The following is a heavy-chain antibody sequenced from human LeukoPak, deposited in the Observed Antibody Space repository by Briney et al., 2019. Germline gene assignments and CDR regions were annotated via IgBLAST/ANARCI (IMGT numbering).Heavy chain of an antibody. J-gene: IGHJ4*02. CDR2: MNPNSGNT. D-gene: IGHD3-10*01. CDR3: ARGGPYYYGSGSYFG. Sequence: ASVKVSCKASGYTFTSYDINWVRQATGQGLEWMGWMNPNSGNTGYAQKIQGRVTMTRNTSISTAYMELSSLRSEDTAVYYCARGGPYYYGSGSYFGWGQGTLVTVSS. V-gene: IGHV1-8*01. CDR1: GYTFTSYD.